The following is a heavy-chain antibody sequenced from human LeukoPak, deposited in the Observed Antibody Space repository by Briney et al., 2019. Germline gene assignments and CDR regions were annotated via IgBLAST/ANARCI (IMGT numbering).Heavy chain of an antibody. D-gene: IGHD2-2*02. CDR1: GFTFSSFD. Sequence: GGSLRLSSAASGFTFSSFDMHWVRQAAGKGLECVAFIRYDRSHESDRNNNFYADSVRGRFTISRDNSKNTLYLQMNNLRPEDTSVYYCARNTRGSPTDWGQGTLVTVSS. J-gene: IGHJ4*02. V-gene: IGHV3-30*02. CDR2: IRYDRSHESDRNNN. CDR3: ARNTRGSPTD.